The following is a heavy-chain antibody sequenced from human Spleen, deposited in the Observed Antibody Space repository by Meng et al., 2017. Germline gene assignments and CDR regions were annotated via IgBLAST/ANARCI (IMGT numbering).Heavy chain of an antibody. CDR2: TTNKPNRNTT. CDR3: ARGGRDGYNFL. Sequence: GESLKISCAASGFTFSDHYMDWVRQAPGKGLEWVGRTTNKPNRNTTDYAASVKGRFTISRDDSKNSLSLQMNSLKTEDTAVYYCARGGRDGYNFLWGQGTMVT. V-gene: IGHV3-72*01. J-gene: IGHJ4*02. D-gene: IGHD5-24*01. CDR1: GFTFSDHY.